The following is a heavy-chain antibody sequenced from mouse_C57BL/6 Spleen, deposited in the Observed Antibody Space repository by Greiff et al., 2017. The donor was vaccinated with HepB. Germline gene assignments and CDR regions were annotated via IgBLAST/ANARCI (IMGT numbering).Heavy chain of an antibody. CDR3: VGSRDGYPAY. CDR1: GFTFNTYA. J-gene: IGHJ3*01. V-gene: IGHV10-3*01. CDR2: IRSKSSNYET. Sequence: EVQLVEPGGGLVKPKGSLKLSCAASGFTFNTYAMHWVRQAPGKGMEWVARIRSKSSNYETYYADSMKDRFTISRDDSQSILYLQMNNLKTEDTAMYYCVGSRDGYPAYWGQGTLVTVSA. D-gene: IGHD2-3*01.